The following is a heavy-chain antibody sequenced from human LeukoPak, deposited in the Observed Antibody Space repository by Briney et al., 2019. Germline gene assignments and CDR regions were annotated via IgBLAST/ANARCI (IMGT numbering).Heavy chain of an antibody. V-gene: IGHV4-59*08. Sequence: SETLSLTCTVSGGSISSYYWSWIRQPPGKGLEWIGYIYYSGSTNYNPSLKSRVTISVDTSKNQFSLKLSSVTAADTAVYYCARGYYDFWSGYYKPYYFDYWGQGTLVTVSS. CDR1: GGSISSYY. CDR2: IYYSGST. D-gene: IGHD3-3*01. J-gene: IGHJ4*02. CDR3: ARGYYDFWSGYYKPYYFDY.